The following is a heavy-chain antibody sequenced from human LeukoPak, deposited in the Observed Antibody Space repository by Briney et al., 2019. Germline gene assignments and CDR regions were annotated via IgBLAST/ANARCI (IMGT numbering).Heavy chain of an antibody. J-gene: IGHJ6*04. CDR2: IYSGGST. CDR3: AELGITMIRGV. CDR1: EFSVGSNY. V-gene: IGHV3-66*01. D-gene: IGHD3-22*01. Sequence: GGSLRLSCAASEFSVGSNYMTWVRQAPGKGLEWVSLIYSGGSTYYADSVKGRFTISRDNSKNTLYLQMNSLRAEDTAVYYCAELGITMIRGVWGKGTTVTISS.